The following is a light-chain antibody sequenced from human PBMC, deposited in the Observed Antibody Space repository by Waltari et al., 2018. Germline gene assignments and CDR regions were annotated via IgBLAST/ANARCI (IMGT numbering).Light chain of an antibody. Sequence: DIQMTQSPSTLSASVGDTVTITCWASQSISSWLAWYQQKPGKAPKLLIYKASSLESGVPSRFSGSGSGTEFTLTISSLQPDDFATYSCQQYSSYSTFGQGTKVEIK. V-gene: IGKV1-5*03. CDR3: QQYSSYST. CDR1: QSISSW. J-gene: IGKJ2*01. CDR2: KAS.